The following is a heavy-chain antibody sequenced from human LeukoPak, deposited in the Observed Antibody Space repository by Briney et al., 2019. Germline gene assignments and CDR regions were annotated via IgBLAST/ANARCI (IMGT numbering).Heavy chain of an antibody. V-gene: IGHV3-64*01. CDR1: GFTFSSYA. CDR3: ARAYSSSSTDAFDI. Sequence: GGSLRLSCAASGFTFSSYAMHWVRQAPGKGLEYASAISSNGGSTYYANSVKGRFTISRDNSKNTLYLQMGSLRAEDMAVYYCARAYSSSSTDAFDIWGQGTMVTVSS. D-gene: IGHD6-6*01. CDR2: ISSNGGST. J-gene: IGHJ3*02.